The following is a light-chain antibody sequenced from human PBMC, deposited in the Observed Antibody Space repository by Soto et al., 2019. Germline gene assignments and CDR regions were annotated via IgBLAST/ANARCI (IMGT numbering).Light chain of an antibody. CDR2: DTS. J-gene: IGKJ1*01. V-gene: IGKV3-20*01. Sequence: EVELTQSPGTLSLSPGERATLSCRASQSVSSSHLAWYQQKRGQAPRLLIYDTSTRATGIPDRFSGSGSGTDFTLTISRLEPEDFAVYHCQQYGALPWTFGQGTKVDIK. CDR3: QQYGALPWT. CDR1: QSVSSSH.